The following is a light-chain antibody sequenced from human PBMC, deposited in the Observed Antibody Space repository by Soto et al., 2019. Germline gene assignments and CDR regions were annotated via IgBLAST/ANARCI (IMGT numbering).Light chain of an antibody. V-gene: IGLV1-44*01. J-gene: IGLJ1*01. CDR3: AAWDESLYGNV. CDR2: SSN. CDR1: NXNIGSNT. Sequence: QSVLTQLSSASVSPEQWVTISCSGSNXNIGSNTVNWYQQLPGTSPKLIIYSSNQRPSGVPDRFSGSKSATSASLAISGVQSEDEAEYYCAAWDESLYGNVCGTGTKVTLL.